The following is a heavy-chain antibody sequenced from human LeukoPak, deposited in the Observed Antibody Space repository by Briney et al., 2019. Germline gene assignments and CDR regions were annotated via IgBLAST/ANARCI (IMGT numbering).Heavy chain of an antibody. Sequence: SETLSLTCTVSGGSISNYYWSWIRQPPGKGLEWIGYLYYSGSTNSNPSLKSRVTVSVDTSKNQFSLKLSSVTAADTAVYYCARVRQGYSGYDGYYFDYWGQGTLVTVSS. CDR3: ARVRQGYSGYDGYYFDY. CDR2: LYYSGST. J-gene: IGHJ4*02. CDR1: GGSISNYY. V-gene: IGHV4-59*08. D-gene: IGHD5-12*01.